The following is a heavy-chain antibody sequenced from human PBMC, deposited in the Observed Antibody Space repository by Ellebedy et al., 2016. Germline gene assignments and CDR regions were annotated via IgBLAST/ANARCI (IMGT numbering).Heavy chain of an antibody. Sequence: GGSLRLXXAASGFTVGNNYMSWVRRAPGKGLEWVATISGAGYTTFFADSVKGRFTISRDNSKNTLYLQMNNLRVDDTALYYCRQGHYFDQWGQGALVTVSS. J-gene: IGHJ4*02. CDR2: ISGAGYTT. CDR3: RQGHYFDQ. CDR1: GFTVGNNY. V-gene: IGHV3-53*01.